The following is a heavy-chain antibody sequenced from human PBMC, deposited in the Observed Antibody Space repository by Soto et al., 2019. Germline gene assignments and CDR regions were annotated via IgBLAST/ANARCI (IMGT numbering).Heavy chain of an antibody. V-gene: IGHV1-69*13. CDR1: GCTFSSYA. Sequence: AVKVSCKASGCTFSSYAISWVRQAPGQGLEWMGGIIPIFGTANYAQKFQGRVTITADESTSTAYMELSSLRSEDTAVYYCARARGSSSSRGRFDPWGQGTLVTVSS. D-gene: IGHD6-6*01. J-gene: IGHJ5*02. CDR3: ARARGSSSSRGRFDP. CDR2: IIPIFGTA.